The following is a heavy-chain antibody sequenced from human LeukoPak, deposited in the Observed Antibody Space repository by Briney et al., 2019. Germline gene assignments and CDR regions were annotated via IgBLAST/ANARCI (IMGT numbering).Heavy chain of an antibody. J-gene: IGHJ3*02. CDR2: INPNSGGT. D-gene: IGHD1-26*01. V-gene: IGHV1-2*02. Sequence: ASVKVSCKASGYTFTGYYMHWVRQAPGQGLEWMGWINPNSGGTNYAQKFQGRVTMTRDTSISTAYMELSRPRSDDTAVYYCARDWARWERYDAFDIWGQGTMVTVSS. CDR1: GYTFTGYY. CDR3: ARDWARWERYDAFDI.